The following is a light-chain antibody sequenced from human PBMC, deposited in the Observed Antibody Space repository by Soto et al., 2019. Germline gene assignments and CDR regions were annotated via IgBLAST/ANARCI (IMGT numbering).Light chain of an antibody. CDR1: QGISNS. Sequence: DIQMTQSPSAMSASVGDSVTITCRASQGISNSLAWFQQKPGKVPQRLIYGASSLQSGVPSRFSGSGSGTEFTLTISSLQPEDFATYYCLLDFSYFWAFGQGTKVDIK. V-gene: IGKV1-17*03. CDR2: GAS. CDR3: LLDFSYFWA. J-gene: IGKJ1*01.